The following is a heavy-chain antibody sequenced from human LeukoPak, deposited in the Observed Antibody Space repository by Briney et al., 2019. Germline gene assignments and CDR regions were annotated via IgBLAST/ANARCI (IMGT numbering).Heavy chain of an antibody. CDR3: ARGGVDYYDSSGYYSPFDY. CDR1: GFTFSSYA. CDR2: ISGSGGST. D-gene: IGHD3-22*01. V-gene: IGHV3-23*01. Sequence: GGSLRLSCAASGFTFSSYAMSWVRQAPGKGLEWVSAISGSGGSTYYADSVKGRFTISRDNSKNTLYLQMSSLRAEDTAVYYCARGGVDYYDSSGYYSPFDYWGQGTLVTVSS. J-gene: IGHJ4*02.